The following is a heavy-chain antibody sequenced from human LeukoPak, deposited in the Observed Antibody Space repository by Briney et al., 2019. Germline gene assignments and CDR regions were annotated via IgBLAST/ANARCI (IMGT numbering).Heavy chain of an antibody. Sequence: SETLSLTCTVSGGSISSGGYYWSWIRQHPGKGLEWIGYIYYSGSTYYNPSLKSRVTISVDTSKNRFSLKLSSVTAADTAVYYCASGIAADFNWFDPWGQGTLVTVSS. CDR3: ASGIAADFNWFDP. CDR1: GGSISSGGYY. J-gene: IGHJ5*02. CDR2: IYYSGST. D-gene: IGHD6-25*01. V-gene: IGHV4-31*03.